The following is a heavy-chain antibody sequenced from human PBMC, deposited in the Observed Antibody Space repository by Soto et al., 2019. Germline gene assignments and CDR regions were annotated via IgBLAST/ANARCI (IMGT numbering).Heavy chain of an antibody. CDR3: ARDWRYSSGWTTNYYGMDV. CDR1: GYTFTSYA. Sequence: ASVKVSCKASGYTFTSYAMHWVRQAPGQRLEWMGWINAGNGNTKYSQKFQGRVTITRDTSASTAYMELSSLRSEDTAVYYCARDWRYSSGWTTNYYGMDVWGQGTTVTVSS. J-gene: IGHJ6*02. D-gene: IGHD6-19*01. V-gene: IGHV1-3*01. CDR2: INAGNGNT.